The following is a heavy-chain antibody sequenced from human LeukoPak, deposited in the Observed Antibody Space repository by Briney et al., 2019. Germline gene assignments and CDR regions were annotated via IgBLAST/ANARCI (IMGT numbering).Heavy chain of an antibody. CDR2: ISAYNGNR. J-gene: IGHJ4*02. V-gene: IGHV1-18*01. Sequence: ASVKVSCKASGYTFTSYGISWVRQAPGQGLEWMGWISAYNGNRNYAQKLQGRVTMTTDTSTSTAYMELRSLRSDDTAVYYCARDGYYYDSSGYYPFWYWGQGTLVTVSS. D-gene: IGHD3-22*01. CDR1: GYTFTSYG. CDR3: ARDGYYYDSSGYYPFWY.